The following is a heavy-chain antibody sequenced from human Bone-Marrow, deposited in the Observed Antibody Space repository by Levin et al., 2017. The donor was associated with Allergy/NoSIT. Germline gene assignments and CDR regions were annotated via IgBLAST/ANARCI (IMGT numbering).Heavy chain of an antibody. CDR1: GFTFDDYA. CDR2: ISWNSGSI. D-gene: IGHD5-12*01. V-gene: IGHV3-9*01. Sequence: RAGGSLRLSCAASGFTFDDYAMHWVRQAPGKGLEWVSGISWNSGSIGYADSVKGRFTISRDNAKNSLYLQMNSLRAEDTALYYCAKERGYSGYDAFDYWGQGTLVTVSS. J-gene: IGHJ4*02. CDR3: AKERGYSGYDAFDY.